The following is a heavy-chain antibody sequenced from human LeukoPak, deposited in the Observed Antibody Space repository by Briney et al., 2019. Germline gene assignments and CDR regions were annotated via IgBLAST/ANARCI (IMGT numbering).Heavy chain of an antibody. V-gene: IGHV3-13*01. CDR2: IGTAGDT. CDR1: GFTLSSYD. J-gene: IGHJ5*02. CDR3: ARGYSSGWYP. D-gene: IGHD6-19*01. Sequence: GSLSLSCAASGFTLSSYDMHWVRQATGKGLEWVSAIGTAGDTYYPGSVKGRFTISRENAKNSLYLQMNNLRAEDTAVYYCARGYSSGWYPWGQGTLVTVSS.